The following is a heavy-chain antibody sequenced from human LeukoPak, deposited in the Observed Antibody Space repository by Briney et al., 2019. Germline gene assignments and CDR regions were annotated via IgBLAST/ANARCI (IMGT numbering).Heavy chain of an antibody. Sequence: QPGGTLRLTCAASGFTFSSYWMQWVRQAPGKGLVGVSRIKSDGRSTNYADSVKGSFTIARDNAKNTLYLRMNSLRAEDTAVYYCASPPADCSSTSCYYYYYYMDVWGKGTTVTVSS. D-gene: IGHD2-2*01. CDR3: ASPPADCSSTSCYYYYYYMDV. J-gene: IGHJ6*03. V-gene: IGHV3-74*01. CDR2: IKSDGRST. CDR1: GFTFSSYW.